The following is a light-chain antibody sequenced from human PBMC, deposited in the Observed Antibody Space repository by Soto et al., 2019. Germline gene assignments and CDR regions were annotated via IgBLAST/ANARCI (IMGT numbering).Light chain of an antibody. V-gene: IGKV3-20*01. CDR3: QQYGGSPRT. CDR2: AAS. Sequence: EIVLTQSPGTLSLSPWERATLSCRASQSISSSDLAWYQHRPGQAPRLLIYAASSRATGIPDRFSGSGSGTEFTLTISRLEPEDFAVYYCQQYGGSPRTFGQGTKVDIK. CDR1: QSISSSD. J-gene: IGKJ1*01.